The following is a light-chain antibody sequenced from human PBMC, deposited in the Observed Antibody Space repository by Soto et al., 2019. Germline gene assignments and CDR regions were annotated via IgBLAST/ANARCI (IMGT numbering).Light chain of an antibody. CDR3: SSYTAGGTI. Sequence: ALAQPASVSGSPGQSITISCTGTSGDVGGYYYVSWYQQLPGKAPKLMISEVSNRPSGVSNRFSGSKSGNTASLTISGLRAEDEADYYCSSYTAGGTIFGTGTKVTVL. CDR2: EVS. V-gene: IGLV2-14*01. CDR1: SGDVGGYYY. J-gene: IGLJ1*01.